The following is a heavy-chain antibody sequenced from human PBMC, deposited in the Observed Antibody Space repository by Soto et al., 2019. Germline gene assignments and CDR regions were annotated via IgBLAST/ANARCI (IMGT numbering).Heavy chain of an antibody. D-gene: IGHD3-16*01. CDR2: IYHSGST. J-gene: IGHJ4*02. CDR1: GGSISSSNW. Sequence: QVQLQESGPGLVKPSGTLSLTCAVSGGSISSSNWWSWVRQPPGKGLEWIGEIYHSGSTNYNPSPKSRVTIPEAKSKTQFSLKRSSVTAADTAVYYCARYDYVWGGSFDYWAREPWSPSPQ. V-gene: IGHV4-4*02. CDR3: ARYDYVWGGSFDY.